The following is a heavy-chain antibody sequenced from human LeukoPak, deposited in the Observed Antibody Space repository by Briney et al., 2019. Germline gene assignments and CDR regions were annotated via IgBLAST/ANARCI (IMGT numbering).Heavy chain of an antibody. Sequence: SETLSLTCTVSGGSISSYYWSWLRQPPGQGLEWIGYIYYSGSTNYNPSLKSRVTISVDTSKNQFSLKLIYVSAADMSVNYCAMAGEDYDRSGYANKGSYYFDDWGQGTLVTVSS. J-gene: IGHJ4*02. CDR1: GGSISSYY. V-gene: IGHV4-59*01. CDR2: IYYSGST. CDR3: AMAGEDYDRSGYANKGSYYFDD. D-gene: IGHD3-22*01.